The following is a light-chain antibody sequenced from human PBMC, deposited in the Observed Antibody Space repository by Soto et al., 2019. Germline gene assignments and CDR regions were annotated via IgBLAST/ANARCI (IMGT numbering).Light chain of an antibody. Sequence: DIQLTQSPSFLSASVGDRVTITCRASQGISSYLAWYQQKPGKAPKLLIYAASTLQSGGPSRVSGSGSGTELTLTISSRHPEDFATYYGQQLNSYRPFFGPGTKVDIK. J-gene: IGKJ3*01. CDR3: QQLNSYRPF. CDR1: QGISSY. CDR2: AAS. V-gene: IGKV1-9*01.